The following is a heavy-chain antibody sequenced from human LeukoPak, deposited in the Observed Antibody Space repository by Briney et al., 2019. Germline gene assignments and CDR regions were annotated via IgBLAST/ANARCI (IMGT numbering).Heavy chain of an antibody. CDR2: TNPNSGGT. J-gene: IGHJ5*02. CDR1: GYTFTGYY. V-gene: IGHV1-2*02. CDR3: ARAEYSSSSGGIDP. D-gene: IGHD6-6*01. Sequence: GASVKVSCKASGYTFTGYYMHWVRQAPGQGLEWMGWTNPNSGGTNYAQKFQGRVTMTRDTSISTAYMELSRLRSDDTAVYYCARAEYSSSSGGIDPWGQGTLVTVSS.